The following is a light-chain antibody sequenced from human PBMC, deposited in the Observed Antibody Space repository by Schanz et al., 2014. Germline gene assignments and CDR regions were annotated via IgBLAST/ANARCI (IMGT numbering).Light chain of an antibody. CDR1: SSDVGGNNY. V-gene: IGLV2-8*01. CDR3: SSYADNNKEL. J-gene: IGLJ3*02. CDR2: DVS. Sequence: QSALTQPPSASGSPGQSVAISCTGTSSDVGGNNYVSWYQQHPGKAPKLMIYDVSKRPSGVPDRFSGSKSGNTASLTVSGLEAEDEADYHCSSYADNNKELFGGGTKLTVL.